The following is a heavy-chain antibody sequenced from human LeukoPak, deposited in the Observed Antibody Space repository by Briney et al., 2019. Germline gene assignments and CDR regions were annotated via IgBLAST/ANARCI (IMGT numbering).Heavy chain of an antibody. D-gene: IGHD3-16*01. CDR1: GGSFSGYY. CDR3: ARGMIGISTFRFDY. J-gene: IGHJ4*02. V-gene: IGHV4-34*01. Sequence: SETLSLTCAVYGGSFSGYYWSWIRQPPGKGLEWIGEINHSGSTNYNPSLKSRVTISVDTPKNQFSLKLSSVTAADTAVYYCARGMIGISTFRFDYWGQGTLVTVSS. CDR2: INHSGST.